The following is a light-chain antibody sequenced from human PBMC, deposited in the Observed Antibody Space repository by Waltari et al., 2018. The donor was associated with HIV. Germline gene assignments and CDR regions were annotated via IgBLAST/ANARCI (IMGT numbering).Light chain of an antibody. J-gene: IGKJ2*01. Sequence: IQMSQSPSSLSAFVGTRVTITCRASQTTDDRIALYHKTPGDAPKLIIYGASGLHSGVPVSFGCSGYGTVFTFTINGVQPEDSATYYCQQVKSVPYTFGQGTKLEI. CDR1: QTTDDR. CDR3: QQVKSVPYT. CDR2: GAS. V-gene: IGKV1-12*01.